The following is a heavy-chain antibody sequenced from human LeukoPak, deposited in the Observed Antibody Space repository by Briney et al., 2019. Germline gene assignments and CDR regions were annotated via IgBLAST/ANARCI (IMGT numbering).Heavy chain of an antibody. CDR1: GGSFSGYY. J-gene: IGHJ4*02. D-gene: IGHD3-10*01. CDR3: ARGGPYYYGSGSKLDY. CDR2: INHSGST. Sequence: SETLSLTCAVYGGSFSGYYWSWIRQPPGKGLEWIGEINHSGSTNYNPSLKSRVTISVDTSKNQFSLKLSSVTAADTAVYYCARGGPYYYGSGSKLDYWGQGTLVTVSS. V-gene: IGHV4-34*01.